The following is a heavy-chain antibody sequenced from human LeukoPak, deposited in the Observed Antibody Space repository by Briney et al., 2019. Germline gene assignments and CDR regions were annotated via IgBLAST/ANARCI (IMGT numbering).Heavy chain of an antibody. D-gene: IGHD4/OR15-4a*01. CDR1: GFTFSSYN. CDR3: ARGGASMVVTFD. CDR2: ISSGSSYI. J-gene: IGHJ4*02. Sequence: GGSLRLSCAASGFTFSSYNMNWVRQAPGKGLEWVSSISSGSSYIYYADSVKGRFTISRDNAKNSLYLQMNSLRAGDTAVYYCARGGASMVVTFDWGQGTLVTVSS. V-gene: IGHV3-21*01.